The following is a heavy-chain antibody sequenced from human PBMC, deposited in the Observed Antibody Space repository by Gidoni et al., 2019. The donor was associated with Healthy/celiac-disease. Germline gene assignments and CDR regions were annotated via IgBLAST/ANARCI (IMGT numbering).Heavy chain of an antibody. V-gene: IGHV3-30*04. D-gene: IGHD2-21*01. J-gene: IGHJ6*02. CDR3: ARASPGFVDGMDV. Sequence: QVQLVESGGGVVQPGRSLRLSCAASGFTFSSYAMHWVRQAPGKGLGWVAVISYDGSNKYYADSVKGRFTISRDNSKNTLYLQMNSLRAEDTAVYYCARASPGFVDGMDVWGQGTTVTVSS. CDR1: GFTFSSYA. CDR2: ISYDGSNK.